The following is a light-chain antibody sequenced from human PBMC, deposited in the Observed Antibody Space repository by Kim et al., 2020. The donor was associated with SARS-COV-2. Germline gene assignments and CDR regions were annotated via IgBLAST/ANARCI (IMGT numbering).Light chain of an antibody. V-gene: IGKV3-20*01. CDR3: QQYGSAPRT. Sequence: EIVLTQSPDTLSLSPGERATLSCRASQSLSSTYIAWFQQRPGQAPRLLIFGASGRATGIPDRFSGSGSGTDFTLSISRLEPEDFAVYYCQQYGSAPRTFGQGTKLEI. CDR2: GAS. CDR1: QSLSSTY. J-gene: IGKJ1*01.